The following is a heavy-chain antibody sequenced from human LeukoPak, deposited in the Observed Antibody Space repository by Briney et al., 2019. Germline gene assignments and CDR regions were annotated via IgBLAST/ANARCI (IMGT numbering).Heavy chain of an antibody. Sequence: SVKVSCKASGGTFSSYAISWVRQAPGQGLEWMGGIIPIFGTANYAQKFQGRVTITADKSTSTAYMELSSLRSEDTAVYYCASLSLLEWLESFDYWGQGTLVTVSS. CDR1: GGTFSSYA. D-gene: IGHD3-3*01. CDR3: ASLSLLEWLESFDY. J-gene: IGHJ4*02. CDR2: IIPIFGTA. V-gene: IGHV1-69*06.